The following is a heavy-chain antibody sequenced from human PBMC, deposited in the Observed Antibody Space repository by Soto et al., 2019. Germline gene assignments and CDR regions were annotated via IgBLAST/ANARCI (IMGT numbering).Heavy chain of an antibody. J-gene: IGHJ6*02. D-gene: IGHD2-2*01. Sequence: GGSLRLSCSASGFTFRSYGMHWVRQGPGKGLEWVAVILYDGSNQHYAHSVKGRFTISRDNSKNTVFLEMNSLRAEDTAVYYCARDPNIVLVPAALRSYYYYYGMDVWGQGTTVTVSS. V-gene: IGHV3-30*03. CDR1: GFTFRSYG. CDR3: ARDPNIVLVPAALRSYYYYYGMDV. CDR2: ILYDGSNQ.